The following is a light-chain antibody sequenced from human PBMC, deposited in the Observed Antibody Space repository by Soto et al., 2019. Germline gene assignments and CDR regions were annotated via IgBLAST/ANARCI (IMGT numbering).Light chain of an antibody. J-gene: IGKJ1*01. CDR2: GST. CDR3: QQCGSSSWT. V-gene: IGKV3-20*01. Sequence: ESVLTQSPGTLSLSPGEKATLSCRASQSVSSSYVSWYQQKPGQATRLLIYGSTSRATGIPARFSGSGSGTDFTLTISRLEPEDFAVYYCQQCGSSSWTFGQGTKVDIK. CDR1: QSVSSSY.